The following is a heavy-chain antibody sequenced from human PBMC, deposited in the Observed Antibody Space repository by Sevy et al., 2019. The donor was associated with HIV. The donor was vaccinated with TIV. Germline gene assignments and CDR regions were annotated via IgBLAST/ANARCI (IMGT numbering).Heavy chain of an antibody. CDR2: FDPEDGET. V-gene: IGHV1-24*01. Sequence: ASVKVSCKFSGYALTDFPIHWVRQATGKGLEWVGRFDPEDGETIYAQKFQGRVTMTEDTSTDTAYMALSSLRSEDTAVYYCATTREYYSDNSGYLDYWGQGTLVTVSS. CDR1: GYALTDFP. D-gene: IGHD3-22*01. CDR3: ATTREYYSDNSGYLDY. J-gene: IGHJ4*02.